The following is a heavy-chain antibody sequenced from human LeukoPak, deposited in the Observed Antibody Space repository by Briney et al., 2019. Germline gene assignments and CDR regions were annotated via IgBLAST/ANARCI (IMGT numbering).Heavy chain of an antibody. CDR1: GFTFSSYA. V-gene: IGHV3-30-3*01. CDR2: ISYDGSNK. CDR3: ARGGWYYGSGSPPDY. D-gene: IGHD3-10*01. J-gene: IGHJ4*02. Sequence: GGSLRLSCAASGFTFSSYAMHWVRQAPGKGLEWVAVISYDGSNKYYADSVKGRFTISRDNSKNTLYLQMNSLRAEDTAVYYCARGGWYYGSGSPPDYWGQGTLVTVSS.